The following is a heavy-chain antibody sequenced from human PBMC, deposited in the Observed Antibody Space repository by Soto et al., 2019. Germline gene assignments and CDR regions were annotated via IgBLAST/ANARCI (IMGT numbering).Heavy chain of an antibody. CDR2: IYYSGST. D-gene: IGHD4-4*01. J-gene: IGHJ6*02. V-gene: IGHV4-30-4*01. CDR1: GGSISSGDYY. Sequence: SETLSLTCTVSGGSISSGDYYWSWIRQPPGKGLEWSGYIYYSGSTYYNPSLKSRVTISVDTSKNQFSLKLSSVTAADTAVYYCARERSYSGYYYGMDVWGQGTTVTVS. CDR3: ARERSYSGYYYGMDV.